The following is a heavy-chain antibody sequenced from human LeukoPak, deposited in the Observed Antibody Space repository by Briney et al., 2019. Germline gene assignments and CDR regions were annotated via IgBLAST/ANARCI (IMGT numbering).Heavy chain of an antibody. V-gene: IGHV4-61*01. CDR1: GGSVSSGSYY. Sequence: SETLSLTCTVSGGSVSSGSYYWSWIRQPPGKGLEWIGYIYYSGSANYNPSLKSRVTISVDTSKNQFSLKLSSVTAADTAVYYCVKLDSSSWYPDYYYGMDVWGQGTTVTVSS. D-gene: IGHD6-13*01. CDR3: VKLDSSSWYPDYYYGMDV. CDR2: IYYSGSA. J-gene: IGHJ6*02.